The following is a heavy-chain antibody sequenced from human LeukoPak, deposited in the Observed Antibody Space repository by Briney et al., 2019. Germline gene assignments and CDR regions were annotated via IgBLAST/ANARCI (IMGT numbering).Heavy chain of an antibody. Sequence: SETLSLTCTVSGGSISSSSYYWGWIRQPPGKGLEWIGSMYYSGSTYYNPSLKSRVTISVDTSKNQFSLKLSSVTAADTAVYYCARHAEHYDYWGQGTLVTVSS. CDR3: ARHAEHYDY. V-gene: IGHV4-39*01. J-gene: IGHJ4*02. CDR1: GGSISSSSYY. D-gene: IGHD1-26*01. CDR2: MYYSGST.